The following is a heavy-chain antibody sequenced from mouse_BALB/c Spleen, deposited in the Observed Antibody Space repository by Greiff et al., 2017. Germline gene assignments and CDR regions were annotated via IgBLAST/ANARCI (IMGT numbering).Heavy chain of an antibody. V-gene: IGHV6-6*02. J-gene: IGHJ4*01. CDR1: GFTFSNYW. CDR2: IRLKSNNYAT. Sequence: EVKLMESGGGLVQPGGSMKLSCVASGFTFSNYWMNWVRQSPEKGLEWVAEIRLKSNNYATHYAESVKGRFTISRDDSKSSVYLQMNNLRAEDTGMYYCRGAMDYWGQGTSVTVSS. CDR3: RGAMDY.